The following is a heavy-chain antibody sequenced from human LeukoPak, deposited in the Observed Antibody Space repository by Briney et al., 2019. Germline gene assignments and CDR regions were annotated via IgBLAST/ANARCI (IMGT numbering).Heavy chain of an antibody. CDR1: GGTFSSYA. J-gene: IGHJ4*02. Sequence: SVKVSCKASGGTFSSYAISWVRQAPGQGLEWMGGIIPIFGTANYAQKFQGRVTITTDESTSTAYMELSSLRSEDTAVYYCARDDILTGSGFDYWGQGTLVTVSS. D-gene: IGHD3-9*01. CDR2: IIPIFGTA. V-gene: IGHV1-69*05. CDR3: ARDDILTGSGFDY.